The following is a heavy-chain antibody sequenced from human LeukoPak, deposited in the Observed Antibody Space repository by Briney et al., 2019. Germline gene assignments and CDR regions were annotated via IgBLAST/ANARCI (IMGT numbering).Heavy chain of an antibody. CDR3: ATATFYVTSGYFPS. V-gene: IGHV3-74*01. J-gene: IGHJ5*02. D-gene: IGHD3-22*01. CDR1: GFTFSTPW. CDR2: ISGDKSHI. Sequence: GGSPRLSCVGSGFTFSTPWIHWVRQAPGQGLVWVSGISGDKSHIAYADPVKGRFTISRDNAKNTLHLQMSSLRDEDTAVYYCATATFYVTSGYFPSWGQGTLVTVSS.